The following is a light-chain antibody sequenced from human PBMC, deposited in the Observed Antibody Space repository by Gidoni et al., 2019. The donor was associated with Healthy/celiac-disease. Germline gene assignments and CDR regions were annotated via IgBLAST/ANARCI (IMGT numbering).Light chain of an antibody. J-gene: IGKJ2*01. Sequence: PVALEEPASIPCRSSQSRLHSNGYNYLVWYLQKPGQSPQLLIYLGSNRASGVPDRFSGSGSGTDFTLKISRVEAEDVGVYYCMQALQTPPTFGQGTKLEIK. CDR2: LGS. V-gene: IGKV2-28*01. CDR1: QSRLHSNGYNY. CDR3: MQALQTPPT.